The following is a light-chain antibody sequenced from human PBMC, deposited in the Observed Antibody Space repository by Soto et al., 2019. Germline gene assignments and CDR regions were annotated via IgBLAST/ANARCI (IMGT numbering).Light chain of an antibody. CDR2: EDN. J-gene: IGLJ1*01. CDR3: AAWDSPDYV. V-gene: IGLV1-51*02. Sequence: QSVLTQPPSMSAAPGQRVTISCSGSSSNIGNNYVSWYQQFPGTAPILLIYEDNVRPSGIPDRFSGSKSGTSATLGIIGLQTGDEADYYCAAWDSPDYVFGTGT. CDR1: SSNIGNNY.